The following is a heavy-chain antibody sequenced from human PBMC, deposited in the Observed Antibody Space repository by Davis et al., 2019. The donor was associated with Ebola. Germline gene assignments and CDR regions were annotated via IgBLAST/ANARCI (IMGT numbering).Heavy chain of an antibody. V-gene: IGHV3-48*02. CDR2: ISSTSDTI. Sequence: PGGSLRLSCAASGFTFGYYNMNWVRQAPGKGLEWVSYISSTSDTIYYADSVRGRFTISRDNAKNSLYLEMNSLRDEDTAMDYCARVRRMGSKWFDPWGQGTLVTVSS. CDR3: ARVRRMGSKWFDP. D-gene: IGHD1-26*01. CDR1: GFTFGYYN. J-gene: IGHJ5*02.